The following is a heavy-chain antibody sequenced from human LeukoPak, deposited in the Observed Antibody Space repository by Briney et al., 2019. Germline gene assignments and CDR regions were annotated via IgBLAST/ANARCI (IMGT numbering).Heavy chain of an antibody. CDR2: ISGSGGRT. Sequence: GGSLRLSCAASGFTFSSSAMSWVRQAPGKGLEWVSSISGSGGRTYYADSVKGRFTISRDISRNTLSLQMNSLRAEDTAVYYCAKDSYYRSYWGQGTLVTVSS. J-gene: IGHJ4*02. V-gene: IGHV3-23*01. CDR3: AKDSYYRSY. D-gene: IGHD3-16*02. CDR1: GFTFSSSA.